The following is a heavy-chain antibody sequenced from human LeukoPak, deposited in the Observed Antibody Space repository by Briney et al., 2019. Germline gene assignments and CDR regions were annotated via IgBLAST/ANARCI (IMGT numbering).Heavy chain of an antibody. J-gene: IGHJ4*02. V-gene: IGHV3-53*01. D-gene: IGHD2-15*01. CDR1: GFTFSSYA. Sequence: GGSLRLSCAASGFTFSSYAMSWVRQAPGKGLEWVSVIYSDGRTYYADSVKGRFTISRDKSKNTLYLQMSSLRAEDTAVYYCARGGGLLVAAAFDYWGQGTLVTVSS. CDR2: IYSDGRT. CDR3: ARGGGLLVAAAFDY.